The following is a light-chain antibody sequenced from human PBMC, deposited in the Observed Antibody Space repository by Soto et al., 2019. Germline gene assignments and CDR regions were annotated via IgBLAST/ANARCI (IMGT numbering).Light chain of an antibody. Sequence: QSALTQPASVSGSPGQSITISCTGTSSDVGGYNYVSWYQQHPGKAPKLMIYEVSNRPSGVSNRFSGSKSGNTASLTISGLQAEYEADYYYNSYTNTNTLTVVFGGGTQLTVL. J-gene: IGLJ2*01. CDR1: SSDVGGYNY. CDR3: NSYTNTNTLTVV. CDR2: EVS. V-gene: IGLV2-14*01.